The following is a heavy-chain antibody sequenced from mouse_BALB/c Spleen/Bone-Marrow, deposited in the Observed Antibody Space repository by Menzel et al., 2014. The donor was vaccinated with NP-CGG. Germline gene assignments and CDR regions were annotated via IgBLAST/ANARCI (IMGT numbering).Heavy chain of an antibody. V-gene: IGHV1-69*01. J-gene: IGHJ2*01. Sequence: VQLVESGAEIVMPGASVKMSCKASGLTFTDHWTHWVKQRPEQGLEWIGALDISDSYTTYNQKFKGKATLTVDESSSTAYMQLSRLTSEDSAVYYCARGGANVDYWGQGTTLTVSS. CDR2: LDISDSYT. CDR3: ARGGANVDY. CDR1: GLTFTDHW.